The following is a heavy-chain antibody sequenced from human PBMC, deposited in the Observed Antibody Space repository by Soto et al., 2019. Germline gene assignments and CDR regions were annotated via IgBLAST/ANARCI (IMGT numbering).Heavy chain of an antibody. D-gene: IGHD1-26*01. CDR2: IYYSGST. CDR3: ARDRASGEGGFDY. CDR1: GGSISSYY. Sequence: SETLSLTCTVSGGSISSYYWSWIRQPPGKGLEWIGYIYYSGSTNYNPSLKSRVTISVDTSKNQFSLKLSSVTAADTAVYYCARDRASGEGGFDYWGQGTLVTVSS. V-gene: IGHV4-59*01. J-gene: IGHJ4*02.